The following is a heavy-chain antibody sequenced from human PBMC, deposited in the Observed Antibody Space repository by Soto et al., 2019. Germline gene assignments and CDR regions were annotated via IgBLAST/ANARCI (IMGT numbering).Heavy chain of an antibody. Sequence: GGSLRLSCAASGFTFSSYWMSWVRQAPGKGLEWVANIKQDGSEKYYVDSVKGRFTISRDNAKNSLYLQMNSLRAEDTAVYYCARDYLYYYGSGAPSYAFDIWGQGTMVTVSS. CDR3: ARDYLYYYGSGAPSYAFDI. D-gene: IGHD3-10*01. V-gene: IGHV3-7*01. CDR1: GFTFSSYW. J-gene: IGHJ3*02. CDR2: IKQDGSEK.